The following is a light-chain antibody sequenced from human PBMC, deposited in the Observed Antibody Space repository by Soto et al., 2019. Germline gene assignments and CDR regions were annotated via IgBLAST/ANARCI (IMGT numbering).Light chain of an antibody. CDR2: GAS. CDR1: QSISTY. J-gene: IGKJ4*01. Sequence: DIQMTQSPSSLSASVGDRVTITFRASQSISTYFNWYQQNPGKAPRLLISGASSLQSGVPSRFSGSGSGTDFTLTISSLQPEDFATYYCQQTYITPLTFGGGTKVDIK. CDR3: QQTYITPLT. V-gene: IGKV1-39*01.